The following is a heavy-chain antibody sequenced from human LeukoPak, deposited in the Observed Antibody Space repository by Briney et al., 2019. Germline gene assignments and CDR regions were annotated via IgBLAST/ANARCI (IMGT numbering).Heavy chain of an antibody. Sequence: GGSLRLSCAASGFTFNSYVMTWVRQAPGKGPEWISAISESSSSTYYADSVKGRFTISRDNSKNTLYLEMNSLRAEDTAIYYCAKGGETYYNYYYMDVWGKGTTVSVS. CDR3: AKGGETYYNYYYMDV. J-gene: IGHJ6*03. CDR2: ISESSSST. D-gene: IGHD3-16*01. V-gene: IGHV3-23*01. CDR1: GFTFNSYV.